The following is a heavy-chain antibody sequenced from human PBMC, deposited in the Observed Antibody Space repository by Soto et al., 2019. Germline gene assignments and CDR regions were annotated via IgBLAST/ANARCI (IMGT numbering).Heavy chain of an antibody. CDR1: GFTFTTFW. CDR2: IKKDGSEK. CDR3: MSSTSFYLHCAFDI. J-gene: IGHJ3*02. Sequence: GGSLRLSCAASGFTFTTFWMNWVRQAPGKGLEWAANIKKDGSEKYYADSVKGRLAISRDNTKNSLYLQMNSLRAEDTAVYYCMSSTSFYLHCAFDIWGQGTMVTVSS. V-gene: IGHV3-7*03. D-gene: IGHD2-2*01.